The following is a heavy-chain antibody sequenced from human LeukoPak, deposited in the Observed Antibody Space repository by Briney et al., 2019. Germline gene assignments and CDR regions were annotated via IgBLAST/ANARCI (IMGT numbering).Heavy chain of an antibody. CDR2: IRYDGSNK. Sequence: GGSLRLSCAASGFTFSNYGMHWVRQAPGKGLEWVSFIRYDGSNKYYADSVKGRFTISRDNSKNTLYLQMNSLRAEDTAVYYCAKVQDVLRFLEWYFPADYWGQGTLVTVSS. J-gene: IGHJ4*02. D-gene: IGHD3-3*01. CDR1: GFTFSNYG. CDR3: AKVQDVLRFLEWYFPADY. V-gene: IGHV3-30*02.